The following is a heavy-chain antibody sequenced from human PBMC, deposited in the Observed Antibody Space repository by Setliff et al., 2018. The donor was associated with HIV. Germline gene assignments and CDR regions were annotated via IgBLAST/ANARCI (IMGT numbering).Heavy chain of an antibody. CDR3: ARGLTAPAAAGS. V-gene: IGHV4-39*02. J-gene: IGHJ5*02. D-gene: IGHD6-13*01. Sequence: SETLSLTCNVSGFSFRNSFYNWGWIRQPPGKGLEWIGTIYYSGSTYYNPSLQSRVTISIDMSKNHFSLNLKSVTAADTAIYYCARGLTAPAAAGSWGQGMLVTVSS. CDR1: GFSFRNSFYN. CDR2: IYYSGST.